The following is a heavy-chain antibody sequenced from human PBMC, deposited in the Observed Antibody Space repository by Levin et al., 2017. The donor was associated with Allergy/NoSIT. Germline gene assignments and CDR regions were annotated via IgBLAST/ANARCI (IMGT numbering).Heavy chain of an antibody. V-gene: IGHV1-18*01. Sequence: GESLKISCKASGYTFTSYGISWVRQAPGQGLEWMGWISAYNGNTNYAQKLQGRVTMTTDTSTSTAYMELRSLRSDDTAVYYCARVVRGLAVAAYYFDYWGQGTLVTVSS. J-gene: IGHJ4*02. D-gene: IGHD2-15*01. CDR1: GYTFTSYG. CDR3: ARVVRGLAVAAYYFDY. CDR2: ISAYNGNT.